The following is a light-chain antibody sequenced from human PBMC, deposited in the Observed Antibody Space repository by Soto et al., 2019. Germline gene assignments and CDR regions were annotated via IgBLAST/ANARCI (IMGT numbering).Light chain of an antibody. V-gene: IGKV1-5*03. CDR2: KAS. CDR3: QQYGSFPRT. CDR1: QSISSW. J-gene: IGKJ1*01. Sequence: DIQMTQSPSTLSASVGDRVTITCRASQSISSWLAWYQQKPGKAPKLLIYKASSLESGVRSRFSGSGSGTEVTLSISSLQPDNFATYYCQQYGSFPRTFGQGTKVEIK.